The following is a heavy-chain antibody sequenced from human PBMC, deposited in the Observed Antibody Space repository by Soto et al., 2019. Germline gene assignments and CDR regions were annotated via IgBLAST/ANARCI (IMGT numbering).Heavy chain of an antibody. D-gene: IGHD2-15*01. Sequence: ASVKVSCKASGYTFTSYFMHWVRQAPGQGLEWMGIINPSGGSTSYAQKFQGRVTMTRDTSTSTVYMELSSLRSEDTAVYYCARVYCSGGSCYSIDYWGQGTLVTVSS. CDR1: GYTFTSYF. V-gene: IGHV1-46*03. CDR2: INPSGGST. CDR3: ARVYCSGGSCYSIDY. J-gene: IGHJ4*02.